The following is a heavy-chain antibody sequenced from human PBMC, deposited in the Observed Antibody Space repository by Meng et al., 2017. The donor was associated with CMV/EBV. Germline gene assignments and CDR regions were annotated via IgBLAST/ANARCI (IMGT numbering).Heavy chain of an antibody. CDR1: GGSISSSNW. CDR3: ARSPRSSAPDFDY. Sequence: SETLSLTCAVSGGSISSSNWWSWVRQPPGKGLEWIGEIYHSGSTNYNPSLKSRVTISVDKSKNQFSLKLSSVTAADTAVYYCARSPRSSAPDFDYWGQGTLVTVSS. CDR2: IYHSGST. V-gene: IGHV4-4*02. D-gene: IGHD6-6*01. J-gene: IGHJ4*02.